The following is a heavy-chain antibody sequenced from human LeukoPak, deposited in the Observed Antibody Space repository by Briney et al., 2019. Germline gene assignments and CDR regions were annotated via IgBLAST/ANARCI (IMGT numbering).Heavy chain of an antibody. V-gene: IGHV3-66*01. Sequence: GGSLRLSCAASGFTVSSNYMTWVRQAPGKGLEYVSVIYSGGTTSYADSVKGRFTISRDISKNTLYLQMNSLRAEDTAVYFCARGGYSGSYWHAFEIWGQGTMVNVSS. CDR1: GFTVSSNY. CDR2: IYSGGTT. D-gene: IGHD1-26*01. J-gene: IGHJ3*02. CDR3: ARGGYSGSYWHAFEI.